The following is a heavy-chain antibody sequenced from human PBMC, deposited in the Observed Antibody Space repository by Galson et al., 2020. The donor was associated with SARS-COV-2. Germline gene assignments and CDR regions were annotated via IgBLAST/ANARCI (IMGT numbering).Heavy chain of an antibody. CDR2: VYPSDSDT. CDR3: ARGEGGYSSYFDF. V-gene: IGHV5-51*01. Sequence: GESLKISCKGSGYSFSNYWIGWVRQMPGKGLEWMGIVYPSDSDTRYGPSFRGQVTISVDESISTAYLQWHSLKASDTATYYCARGEGGYSSYFDFWGQGTLVTVSS. J-gene: IGHJ4*02. CDR1: GYSFSNYW. D-gene: IGHD5-18*01.